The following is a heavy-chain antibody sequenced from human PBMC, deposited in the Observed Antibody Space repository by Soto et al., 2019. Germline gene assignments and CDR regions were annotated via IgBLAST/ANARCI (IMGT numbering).Heavy chain of an antibody. J-gene: IGHJ4*02. D-gene: IGHD2-2*02. CDR1: GYTFTSYG. Sequence: QVQLVQSGAEVKKPGASVKVYCKASGYTFTSYGISWVRQAPGQWLEWTGWISAYNGNTNYAQKLQGRVTMTTDTSTSTAYMELRSLRSDDTAVYYCARHEATAIRGAYFAYWGQGTLVTVSS. V-gene: IGHV1-18*04. CDR2: ISAYNGNT. CDR3: ARHEATAIRGAYFAY.